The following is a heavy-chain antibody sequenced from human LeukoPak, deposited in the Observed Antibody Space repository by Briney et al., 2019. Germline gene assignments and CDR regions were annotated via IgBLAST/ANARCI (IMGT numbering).Heavy chain of an antibody. Sequence: GASVKVSCKASGYTFTSYDINWVRQATGQGLEWMGWMNPNSGNTGYAQKFQGRVTITRNTSISTAYMELSSLRSEDTAVYYCARGEGRFLEWLPYYYCMDVWGKGTTVTVSS. D-gene: IGHD3-3*01. CDR2: MNPNSGNT. V-gene: IGHV1-8*03. CDR3: ARGEGRFLEWLPYYYCMDV. CDR1: GYTFTSYD. J-gene: IGHJ6*03.